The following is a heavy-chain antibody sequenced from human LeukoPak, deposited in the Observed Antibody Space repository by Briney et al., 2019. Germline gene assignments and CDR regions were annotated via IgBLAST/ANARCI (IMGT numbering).Heavy chain of an antibody. D-gene: IGHD2-2*01. CDR2: ISAYNGNT. CDR1: GYTFTSYG. Sequence: ASVKVSCKASGYTFTSYGISWVRQAPGQGLEWMGWISAYNGNTNYAQKLQGRVTMTTDTSTSTAYMELRSLRSDDTAVYYCARSRDIVVVPAAPFDYWGQGTLVTVSS. J-gene: IGHJ4*02. V-gene: IGHV1-18*01. CDR3: ARSRDIVVVPAAPFDY.